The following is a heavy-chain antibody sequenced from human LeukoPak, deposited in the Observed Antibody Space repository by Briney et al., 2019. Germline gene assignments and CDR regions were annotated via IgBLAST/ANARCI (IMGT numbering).Heavy chain of an antibody. Sequence: GGSLRLSCAAPGFTFSSYGMHWVRQAPGKGLEGVAVIWYDGSNKYYADSVRGRFTISRDNSKNTLYLQMNSLRAEDTAVYYCERDRDYGGNALDYWGQGTLVTVSS. CDR1: GFTFSSYG. CDR3: ERDRDYGGNALDY. CDR2: IWYDGSNK. D-gene: IGHD4-23*01. J-gene: IGHJ4*02. V-gene: IGHV3-33*01.